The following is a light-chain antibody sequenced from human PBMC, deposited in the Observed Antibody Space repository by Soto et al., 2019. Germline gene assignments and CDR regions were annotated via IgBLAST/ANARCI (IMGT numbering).Light chain of an antibody. V-gene: IGLV1-44*01. Sequence: QSVLTQPPSASGTPGQRVTISCSGGSSNIGSNTVNWYLQLPGTAPKLLISSNDQRPSGVPDRFSGSKSGTSASLAISGLQSDDESDYYCAAWDDSLHAVVFGGGTK. CDR3: AAWDDSLHAVV. CDR1: SSNIGSNT. CDR2: SND. J-gene: IGLJ2*01.